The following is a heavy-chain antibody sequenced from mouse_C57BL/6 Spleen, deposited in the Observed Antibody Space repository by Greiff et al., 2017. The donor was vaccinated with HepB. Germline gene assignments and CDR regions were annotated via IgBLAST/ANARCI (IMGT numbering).Heavy chain of an antibody. CDR3: AKSTADY. CDR2: IDPSDSYT. V-gene: IGHV1-50*01. J-gene: IGHJ2*01. D-gene: IGHD1-3*01. Sequence: QVQLQQSGAELVKPGASVKLSCKASGYTFTSYWMQWVKQRPGQGLEWIGEIDPSDSYTNYNQKFKGKATLTVDTSSSTAYMQLSSLTSEDSAVYYCAKSTADYWGQGTTLPVSS. CDR1: GYTFTSYW.